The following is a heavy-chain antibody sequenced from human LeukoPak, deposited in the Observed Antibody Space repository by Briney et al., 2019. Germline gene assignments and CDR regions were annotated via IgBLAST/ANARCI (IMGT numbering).Heavy chain of an antibody. CDR2: INSDGSST. D-gene: IGHD6-19*01. CDR3: SRDGSGWSRDV. Sequence: GGSLRLSCAASGFTFSNYWMHWVRQAPGKGLVWVSRINSDGSSTTYADSVKGRFTISRDNAKNTLYLQMNSLTADDTATYYCSRDGSGWSRDVWGPGTTVIVSS. J-gene: IGHJ6*02. V-gene: IGHV3-74*01. CDR1: GFTFSNYW.